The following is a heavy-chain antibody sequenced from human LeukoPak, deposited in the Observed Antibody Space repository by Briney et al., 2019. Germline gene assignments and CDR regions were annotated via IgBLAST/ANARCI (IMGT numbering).Heavy chain of an antibody. V-gene: IGHV3-23*01. CDR2: ISGSADST. J-gene: IGHJ4*02. Sequence: GGSLRLSCAASGFTLTTYAMSWVRQAPGKGLEWVSTISGSADSTYYADSVKGRFTISRDNSKNTLYLQMNSLRAEDTALYYCAKSSRQYRGGVDYWGQGILVTVSS. CDR1: GFTLTTYA. D-gene: IGHD5-12*01. CDR3: AKSSRQYRGGVDY.